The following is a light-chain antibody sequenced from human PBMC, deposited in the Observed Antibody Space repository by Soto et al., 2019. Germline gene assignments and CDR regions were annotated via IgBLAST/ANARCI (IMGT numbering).Light chain of an antibody. Sequence: EIVMTQSPATLSVSPGERATLSCRASQSVSGNLVWYQQKPGQAPRLLIYGASTRATGIPARFSGSGSGTEFTLTISSLLSEDFAVYYCQQYNDWPPTFGQGTKVEIK. CDR1: QSVSGN. CDR2: GAS. CDR3: QQYNDWPPT. V-gene: IGKV3-15*01. J-gene: IGKJ1*01.